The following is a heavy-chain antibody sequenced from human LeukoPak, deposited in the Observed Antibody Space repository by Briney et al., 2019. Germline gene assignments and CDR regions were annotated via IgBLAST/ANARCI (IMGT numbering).Heavy chain of an antibody. CDR1: GGTFSSYA. CDR2: INPNSGGT. V-gene: IGHV1-2*02. Sequence: GASVKVSCKASGGTFSSYAISWVRQAPGQGLEWMGWINPNSGGTKYTQEFQGRVTLTRDTSISTAYMDLSRLRFDDTAVYFCARVGGDSGRGWDPADYWGQGTLVTVSS. CDR3: ARVGGDSGRGWDPADY. D-gene: IGHD4-17*01. J-gene: IGHJ4*02.